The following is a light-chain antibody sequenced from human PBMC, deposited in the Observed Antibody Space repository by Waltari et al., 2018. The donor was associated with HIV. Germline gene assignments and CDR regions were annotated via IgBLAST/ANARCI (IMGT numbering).Light chain of an antibody. V-gene: IGKV1-5*03. Sequence: DIQITQSPSTLSASVGDRVTITCRASQSISSWLAWYQQKPGKAPRLLIYKASNLESGVPSRFSGSGSGTEFTLTISGLQPDDFATYYCLQYDTYSRTFGQGTRVEIK. J-gene: IGKJ1*01. CDR1: QSISSW. CDR2: KAS. CDR3: LQYDTYSRT.